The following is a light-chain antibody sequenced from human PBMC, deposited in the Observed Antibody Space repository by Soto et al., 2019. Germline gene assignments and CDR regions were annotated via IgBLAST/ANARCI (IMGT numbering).Light chain of an antibody. Sequence: DIQMTQSPSSLSASVGDRVTMTCRASQDIANYLVWYQQQPGKVPKLLIYAASTLHSGVPSRFSGSGSGTDFTLTISSLQPEDVGTYYCQRYDDAPLTLGGGTKVDIK. V-gene: IGKV1-27*01. CDR2: AAS. J-gene: IGKJ4*01. CDR3: QRYDDAPLT. CDR1: QDIANY.